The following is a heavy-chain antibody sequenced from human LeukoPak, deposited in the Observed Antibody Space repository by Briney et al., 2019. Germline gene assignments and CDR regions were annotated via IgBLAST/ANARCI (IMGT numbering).Heavy chain of an antibody. D-gene: IGHD3-22*01. CDR2: IYYSGST. J-gene: IGHJ4*02. V-gene: IGHV4-39*01. CDR3: ARQKPDYYDSSGSGRGNSTPLDY. Sequence: SETLSLTCTVSGGSISSSSYYWGWIRQPPGKGLEWIGSIYYSGSTNYNPSLKSRVTISVDTSKNQFSLKLSSVTAADTAVYYCARQKPDYYDSSGSGRGNSTPLDYWGQGTLVTVSS. CDR1: GGSISSSSYY.